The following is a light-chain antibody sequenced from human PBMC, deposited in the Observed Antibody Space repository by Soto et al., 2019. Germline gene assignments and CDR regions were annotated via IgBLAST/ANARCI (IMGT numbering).Light chain of an antibody. CDR1: QDITNY. CDR3: QHYDNLPPT. J-gene: IGKJ4*01. CDR2: DAS. Sequence: DIQMTQSPPSLSASVGDRVTITCQASQDITNYLNWYQQKPGTAPKLLIYDASTLETGVPSRFSGRGSGTDFTFTISSLQPEDVATYYCQHYDNLPPTFGGGTKVDIK. V-gene: IGKV1-33*01.